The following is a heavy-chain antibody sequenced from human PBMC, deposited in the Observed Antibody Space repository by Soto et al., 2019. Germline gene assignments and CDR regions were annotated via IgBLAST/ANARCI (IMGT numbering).Heavy chain of an antibody. V-gene: IGHV3-23*01. Sequence: EVRLLESGGGLVQPGGSLRLSCAASGFSFSDYAMTWVRQAPGKGLEWVSTIGANSVTTYYADSVKGRFTISRDNSKNAVYLQMNSLRAEDTAVYYCAKMGSSSWTTLDPWGQGALVTVSS. CDR1: GFSFSDYA. D-gene: IGHD6-13*01. CDR2: IGANSVTT. J-gene: IGHJ5*02. CDR3: AKMGSSSWTTLDP.